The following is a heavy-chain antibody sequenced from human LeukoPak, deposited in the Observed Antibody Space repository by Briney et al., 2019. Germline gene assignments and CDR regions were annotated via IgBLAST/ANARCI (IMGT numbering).Heavy chain of an antibody. CDR3: AKADTMVRGVIIPYFDY. CDR1: GFTFSSYA. CDR2: ISGSGDST. V-gene: IGHV3-23*01. J-gene: IGHJ4*02. D-gene: IGHD3-10*01. Sequence: GGSLRLSCADSGFTFSSYAMSWVRQAPGEGLEWVSSISGSGDSTYYADSVKGRFTISRDNSKNTLYLQMNSLRAEDTAVYYCAKADTMVRGVIIPYFDYWGQGTLVTVSS.